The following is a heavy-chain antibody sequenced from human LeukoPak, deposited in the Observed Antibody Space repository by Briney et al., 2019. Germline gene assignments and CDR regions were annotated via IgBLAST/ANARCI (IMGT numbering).Heavy chain of an antibody. D-gene: IGHD3-16*01. Sequence: GGSLRLSCAASGFTFSSYAMSWVRQAPGKGLEWVSAISGSGGSTYYADSVKGRFTISRDNSKNTLYLQMNGLRVVDSAVYYCTRRLDDWGQGTLVTVSS. CDR1: GFTFSSYA. V-gene: IGHV3-23*01. CDR2: ISGSGGST. J-gene: IGHJ4*02. CDR3: TRRLDD.